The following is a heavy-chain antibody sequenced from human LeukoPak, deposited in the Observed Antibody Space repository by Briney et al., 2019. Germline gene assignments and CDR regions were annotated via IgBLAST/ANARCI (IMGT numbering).Heavy chain of an antibody. V-gene: IGHV3-15*01. CDR2: IKSKTDGGTT. CDR1: GFTFSNAW. D-gene: IGHD3-10*01. Sequence: PGGSLRLSCAASGFTFSNAWMSWVRQAPGKGLEWVGRIKSKTDGGTTDYTAPVKGRFTISRDDSKNTLYLQMNSLKTEDTAVYYCTTGPFDYYGSASYLASGMDVWGQGTTVTVSS. J-gene: IGHJ6*01. CDR3: TTGPFDYYGSASYLASGMDV.